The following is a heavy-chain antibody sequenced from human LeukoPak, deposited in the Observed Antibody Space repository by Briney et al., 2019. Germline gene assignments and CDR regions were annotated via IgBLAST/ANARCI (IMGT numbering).Heavy chain of an antibody. CDR1: GFTFSSYW. J-gene: IGHJ4*02. CDR2: INSDGSST. V-gene: IGHV3-74*01. Sequence: GGSLRLSCAASGFTFSSYWMHWVRQAPGKGLVWVSRINSDGSSTSYADSVKGRFTISRDNAKNTLYLQMNSLRAEDTAVYYCARILTTATRSKLIDYWGQRTLVTVSS. D-gene: IGHD3-22*01. CDR3: ARILTTATRSKLIDY.